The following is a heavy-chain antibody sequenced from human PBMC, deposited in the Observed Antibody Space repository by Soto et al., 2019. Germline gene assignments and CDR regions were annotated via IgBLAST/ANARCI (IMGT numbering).Heavy chain of an antibody. V-gene: IGHV3-64*01. J-gene: IGHJ4*02. Sequence: EVQLVESGGGLVQPGGSRRISCAAWGFDFSNFAMHWFRQAPGKGLEQVPAISREGGSIYYVKSAKGRFIISRDNSKNTLYLQLASLSADDMAVYYCARAFEGPGSYYQPFHFDYWGLGTLVTVSS. D-gene: IGHD3-10*01. CDR2: ISREGGSI. CDR3: ARAFEGPGSYYQPFHFDY. CDR1: GFDFSNFA.